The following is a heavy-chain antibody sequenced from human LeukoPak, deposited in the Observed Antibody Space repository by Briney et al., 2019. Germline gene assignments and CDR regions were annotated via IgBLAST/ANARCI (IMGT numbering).Heavy chain of an antibody. V-gene: IGHV4-59*01. J-gene: IGHJ3*02. CDR2: IYYSGST. CDR1: GGSISSYY. Sequence: PSETLSLTCTVSGGSISSYYWSWIRQPPGKGLEWIGYIYYSGSTNYNPSLKSRVTISVDTSKNQFSLKLSSVTAADTAVYYCARDCYYDSSVGSFSAFDIWGQGTMVTVSS. CDR3: ARDCYYDSSVGSFSAFDI. D-gene: IGHD3-22*01.